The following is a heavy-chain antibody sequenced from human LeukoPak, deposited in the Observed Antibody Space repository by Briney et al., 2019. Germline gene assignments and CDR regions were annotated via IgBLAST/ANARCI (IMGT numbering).Heavy chain of an antibody. V-gene: IGHV4-59*08. CDR2: IYYSGST. D-gene: IGHD6-13*01. Sequence: SETLSLTCTVSGGSISSYYWSWIRQPPGKGLEWIGYIYYSGSTNYNPSLKSRVTISVDTSKNQFSLKLSSVTAADTAVYYCARQREVAAAPDAFDIWGQGTMVTVSS. CDR1: GGSISSYY. J-gene: IGHJ3*02. CDR3: ARQREVAAAPDAFDI.